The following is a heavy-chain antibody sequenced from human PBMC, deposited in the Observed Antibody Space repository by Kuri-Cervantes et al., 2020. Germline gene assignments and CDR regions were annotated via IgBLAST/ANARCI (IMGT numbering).Heavy chain of an antibody. CDR3: ATLGGFVIVPATIHGDKRTTQNWFDP. V-gene: IGHV4-61*01. CDR1: GGSVSSGSYY. J-gene: IGHJ5*02. CDR2: IYYSGST. Sequence: SETLSLTCTVSGGSVSSGSYYWSWIRQPPGKGLEWIGYIYYSGSTNYNPSLKSRVTISVDTSKSQFSPKLSSVTAADTALYYCATLGGFVIVPATIHGDKRTTQNWFDPWGQGTLVTVSS. D-gene: IGHD2-2*01.